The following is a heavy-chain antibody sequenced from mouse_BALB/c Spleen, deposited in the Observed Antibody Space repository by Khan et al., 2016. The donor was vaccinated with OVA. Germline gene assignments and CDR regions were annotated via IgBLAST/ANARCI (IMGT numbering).Heavy chain of an antibody. J-gene: IGHJ2*02. Sequence: EVQLQESGPGLVKPSQSLSLTCTVTGYSITSDYAWNWIRQFPGNKLEWMGFISYSGNTKYNPPLKSRFSITRDTSKNQFFLQLNSVTTEDTATYYCARVYGGDFDYWSQGTSLTVSS. CDR2: ISYSGNT. V-gene: IGHV3-2*02. D-gene: IGHD1-1*01. CDR3: ARVYGGDFDY. CDR1: GYSITSDYA.